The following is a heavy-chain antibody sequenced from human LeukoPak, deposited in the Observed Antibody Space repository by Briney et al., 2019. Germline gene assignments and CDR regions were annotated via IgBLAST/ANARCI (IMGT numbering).Heavy chain of an antibody. V-gene: IGHV1-2*02. CDR1: GYTFTGYY. D-gene: IGHD3-10*01. J-gene: IGHJ4*02. CDR2: INPNSGGT. CDR3: ARANGSGSYYPFDY. Sequence: ASVNVSCKASGYTFTGYYMHWVRQAPGQGLEWMGWINPNSGGTNYAQKFQGRVTITRDTSISTAYMELSRLRSVDTAVYYCARANGSGSYYPFDYWGQGTLVTVSS.